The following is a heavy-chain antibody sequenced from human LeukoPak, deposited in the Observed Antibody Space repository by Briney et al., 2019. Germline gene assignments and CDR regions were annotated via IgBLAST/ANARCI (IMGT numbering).Heavy chain of an antibody. CDR1: GFTFSSYW. J-gene: IGHJ3*02. V-gene: IGHV3-74*01. D-gene: IGHD3-10*01. Sequence: GGSLRLSCAASGFTFSSYWMHWVRQAPGKGLVWVSPINSDGSSTSYADSVKGRFTISRDNAKNTLYLQMNSLRAEDTAVYYCEYRITTTGGAFDIWGQGTMVTVSS. CDR3: EYRITTTGGAFDI. CDR2: INSDGSST.